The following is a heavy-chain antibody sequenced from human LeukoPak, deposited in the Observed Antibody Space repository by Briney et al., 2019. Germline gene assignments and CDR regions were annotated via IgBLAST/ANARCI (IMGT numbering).Heavy chain of an antibody. D-gene: IGHD3-22*01. V-gene: IGHV1-18*01. CDR3: ARCYDSSGYYHCNFDY. Sequence: ASVKVPCKASGYTFTSSALNWVRQAPGQGLEWMGWINPYNGNINYAQILQGRVTMTTDTSTSTSSMELRSLRSDDTAVYYCARCYDSSGYYHCNFDYWGQGTLVTVSS. CDR2: INPYNGNI. J-gene: IGHJ4*02. CDR1: GYTFTSSA.